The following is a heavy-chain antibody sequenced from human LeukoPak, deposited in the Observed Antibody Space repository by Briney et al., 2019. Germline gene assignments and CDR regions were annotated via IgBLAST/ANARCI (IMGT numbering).Heavy chain of an antibody. CDR2: INPNCGGT. V-gene: IGHV1-2*02. CDR3: ARVHSGYDSPPAAHGDY. CDR1: GYTFTGYY. Sequence: ASVKVSCKASGYTFTGYYMHWVRQAPGQGLGWMGWINPNCGGTNYAQKFQGRVTMTRDTSISTAYMELSRLRSDDTAVYYCARVHSGYDSPPAAHGDYWGQGTLVTVSS. J-gene: IGHJ4*02. D-gene: IGHD5-12*01.